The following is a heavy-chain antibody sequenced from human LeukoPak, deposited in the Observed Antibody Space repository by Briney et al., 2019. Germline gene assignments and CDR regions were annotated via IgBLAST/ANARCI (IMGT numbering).Heavy chain of an antibody. CDR2: TYYSGST. CDR3: ARLSKGRYFDYIFDH. Sequence: PSETLSLTCTVSGGSVSSYEYYWGWIRQPPGKGLEWIANTYYSGSTYYNPSLKSRLTMSVDTSKNQFSLKTSSWTAADTAVYYCARLSKGRYFDYIFDHWGRGALVTVSS. CDR1: GGSVSSYEYY. D-gene: IGHD3-9*01. J-gene: IGHJ4*02. V-gene: IGHV4-39*01.